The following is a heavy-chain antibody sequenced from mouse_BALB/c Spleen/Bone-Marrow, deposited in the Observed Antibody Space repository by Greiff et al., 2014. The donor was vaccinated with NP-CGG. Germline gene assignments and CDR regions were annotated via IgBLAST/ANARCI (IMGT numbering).Heavy chain of an antibody. Sequence: DVQLVESGGGLVQPGGSLRLSCATSGFTFTDYYMSWVRQPPGKALEWWGFIRNKANGYTTEYSASVKGRFTISRDNSQSILYLQMNTLRAEDSATYYCARDKNYGSYWYFDVWGAGTTVTVSS. J-gene: IGHJ1*01. V-gene: IGHV7-3*02. D-gene: IGHD2-1*01. CDR1: GFTFTDYY. CDR2: IRNKANGYTT. CDR3: ARDKNYGSYWYFDV.